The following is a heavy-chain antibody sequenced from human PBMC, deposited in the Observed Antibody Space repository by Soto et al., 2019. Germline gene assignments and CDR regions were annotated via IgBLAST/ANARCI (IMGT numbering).Heavy chain of an antibody. CDR2: ISSSGST. Sequence: GGSLRLSCATSGFSFSNYAMNWVRQAPGRGLEWVSSISSSGSTNYADSVKGRFTISRDDAKNTLFLQLNSLRVEDTAVYYCARAGVVGYYYYYYMDVWGKGTTVTVSS. V-gene: IGHV3-23*01. D-gene: IGHD3-3*01. CDR3: ARAGVVGYYYYYYMDV. CDR1: GFSFSNYA. J-gene: IGHJ6*03.